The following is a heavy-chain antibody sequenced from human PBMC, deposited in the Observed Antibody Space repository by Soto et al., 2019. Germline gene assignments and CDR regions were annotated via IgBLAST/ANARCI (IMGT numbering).Heavy chain of an antibody. V-gene: IGHV3-30-3*01. J-gene: IGHJ3*02. CDR2: LSYDGSNK. Sequence: QVQLVESGGGVVQPGRSLRLSCAASGFTFSSYAMHWVRQVPGKGLEWVAVLSYDGSNKYYAESVKGRFTISRDNSKNTLYVHMNSLISEDTAGYYCARESQQRGDAFDIWGQGTMVTVSS. CDR1: GFTFSSYA. CDR3: ARESQQRGDAFDI. D-gene: IGHD6-25*01.